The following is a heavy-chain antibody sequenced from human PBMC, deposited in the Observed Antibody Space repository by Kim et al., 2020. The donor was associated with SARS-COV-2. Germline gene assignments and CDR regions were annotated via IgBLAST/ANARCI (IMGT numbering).Heavy chain of an antibody. CDR2: ISSSSSYI. J-gene: IGHJ6*02. Sequence: GGSLRLSCAASGFTFSSYSMNWVRQAPGKGLEWVSSISSSSSYIYYADSVKGRFTISRDNAKNSLYLQMNSLRAEDTAVYYCARGAWGDWLSRHYYYYGMDVWGQGTTVTVSS. V-gene: IGHV3-21*04. D-gene: IGHD3-9*01. CDR1: GFTFSSYS. CDR3: ARGAWGDWLSRHYYYYGMDV.